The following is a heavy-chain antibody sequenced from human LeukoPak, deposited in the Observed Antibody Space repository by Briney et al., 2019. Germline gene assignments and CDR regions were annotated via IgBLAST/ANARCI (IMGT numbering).Heavy chain of an antibody. J-gene: IGHJ4*02. CDR1: GYTFTDYY. Sequence: ASVNISCKASGYTFTDYYLHWVRQAPGQGLEWMGWINPYNGDTNYAQKFQGRVTLTRDMSISTAYMDLSSLQSDDTAVYFCARNEGGANYYFDFWGRGTLVTVSS. V-gene: IGHV1-2*02. CDR3: ARNEGGANYYFDF. CDR2: INPYNGDT. D-gene: IGHD1-1*01.